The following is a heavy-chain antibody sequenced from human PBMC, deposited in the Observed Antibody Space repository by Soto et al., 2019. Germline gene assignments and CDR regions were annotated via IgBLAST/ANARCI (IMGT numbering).Heavy chain of an antibody. D-gene: IGHD1-7*01. CDR3: EGESGENWSYEAY. CDR2: ISTTGNT. Sequence: QVQLQESGPGLVKPSETLSLTCTVSGDTITSFSWNWIRQSAGKGLEWIGRISTTGNTHYNPSLESRVTMSLDTSKNQFSLKLTSVTAADTAVYYCEGESGENWSYEAYWVQGTLVTVSS. V-gene: IGHV4-4*07. CDR1: GDTITSFS. J-gene: IGHJ4*02.